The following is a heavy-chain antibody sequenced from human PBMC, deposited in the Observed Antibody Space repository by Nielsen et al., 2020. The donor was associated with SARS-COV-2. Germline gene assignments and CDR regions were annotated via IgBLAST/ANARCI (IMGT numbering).Heavy chain of an antibody. J-gene: IGHJ4*02. V-gene: IGHV3-23*01. Sequence: GESLKISCAASGFTFSSYAMSWVRQAPGKGLEWVSAISGSGGSTYYADSVKGRFTISRDNSKNTLYLQMNSLRAEDTAVYYCARDIVGATRGGTGFDYWGQGTLVTVSS. CDR2: ISGSGGST. D-gene: IGHD1-26*01. CDR3: ARDIVGATRGGTGFDY. CDR1: GFTFSSYA.